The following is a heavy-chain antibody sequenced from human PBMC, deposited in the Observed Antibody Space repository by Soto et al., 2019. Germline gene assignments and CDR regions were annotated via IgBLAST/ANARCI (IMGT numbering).Heavy chain of an antibody. V-gene: IGHV3-53*01. Sequence: DVQLVESGAGLIQPGESLRLSCVAFGFTISGKKYVAWVRQAPGKGLEWVSALYDVDGSFYAESVKGRFTTSSDSSKTTVYLQMNDMRPDDTAVYYCATWHEREHAYDVWGQGTTVTVSS. D-gene: IGHD1-1*01. CDR3: ATWHEREHAYDV. CDR2: LYDVDGS. J-gene: IGHJ3*01. CDR1: GFTISGKKY.